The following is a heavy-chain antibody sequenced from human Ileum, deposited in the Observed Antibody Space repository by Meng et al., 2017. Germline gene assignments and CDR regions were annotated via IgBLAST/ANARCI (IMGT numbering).Heavy chain of an antibody. CDR2: ISGSGGST. CDR3: AKDTRKNYYDSSGYSIDY. J-gene: IGHJ4*02. Sequence: GGSLRLSCAASGFTFHDYTMHWVRQAPGKGLEWVSAISGSGGSTYYADSVKGRFTISRDNSKNTLYLQVNSLRAEDTAVYYCAKDTRKNYYDSSGYSIDYWGQGTLVTVS. D-gene: IGHD3-22*01. CDR1: GFTFHDYT. V-gene: IGHV3-23*01.